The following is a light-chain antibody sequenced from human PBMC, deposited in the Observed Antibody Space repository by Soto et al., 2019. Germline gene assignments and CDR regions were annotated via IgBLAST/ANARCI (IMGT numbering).Light chain of an antibody. CDR3: SSYTTNKTLL. J-gene: IGLJ2*01. CDR1: SSDVGGYNY. Sequence: QSVLTQPASVSGSPGQSITISCTGTSSDVGGYNYVSWYQQHPGKAPKLMIYEVSNRPSGVSNRFSGSKSGNTASLTISGLQAEDEADYFCSSYTTNKTLLFGGGTKLTVL. V-gene: IGLV2-14*01. CDR2: EVS.